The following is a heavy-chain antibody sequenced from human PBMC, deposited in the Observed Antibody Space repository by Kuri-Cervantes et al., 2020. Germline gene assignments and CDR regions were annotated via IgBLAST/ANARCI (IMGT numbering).Heavy chain of an antibody. CDR1: GFTFSSYA. J-gene: IGHJ6*02. D-gene: IGHD1-14*01. V-gene: IGHV3-30-3*01. CDR3: AKVGMVDV. CDR2: ISYDGSNK. Sequence: GESLKISCAASGFTFSSYAMHWVRQAPGKGLEWVAVISYDGSNKYYADSVRGRFTISRDNSKNTLYLQMNSLRAEDTAVYYCAKVGMVDVWGQGTTVTVSS.